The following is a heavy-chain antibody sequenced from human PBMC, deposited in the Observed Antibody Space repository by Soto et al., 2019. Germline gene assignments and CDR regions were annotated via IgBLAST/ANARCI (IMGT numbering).Heavy chain of an antibody. V-gene: IGHV1-69*13. D-gene: IGHD5-12*01. CDR1: GGTFSSYA. J-gene: IGHJ6*02. CDR2: IIPIFGTA. Sequence: SVKVSCKASGGTFSSYAISWVRQAPGQGLEWMGGIIPIFGTANYAQKFQGRVTITADESTSTAYLELSSMRSEDTAVYYCAAHRLEGYSGYDYYYYYGMDVWAQGTTVTVSS. CDR3: AAHRLEGYSGYDYYYYYGMDV.